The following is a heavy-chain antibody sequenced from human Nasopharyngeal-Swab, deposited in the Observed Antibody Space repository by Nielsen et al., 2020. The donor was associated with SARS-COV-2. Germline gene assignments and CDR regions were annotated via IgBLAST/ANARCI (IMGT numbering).Heavy chain of an antibody. Sequence: GESLKISCAASGINFSSYAMSWGRQAPGKGLEWVSAISGSGGSTYYADSVKGRFTISRDNSKNTLYLQMNSLRAEDTAVYYCAKDGREQQLVPDFWYLDLWGRGTLVTVSS. CDR3: AKDGREQQLVPDFWYLDL. J-gene: IGHJ2*01. CDR1: GINFSSYA. CDR2: ISGSGGST. V-gene: IGHV3-23*01. D-gene: IGHD6-13*01.